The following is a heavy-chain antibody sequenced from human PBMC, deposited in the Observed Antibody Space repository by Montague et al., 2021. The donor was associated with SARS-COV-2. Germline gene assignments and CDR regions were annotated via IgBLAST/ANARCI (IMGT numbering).Heavy chain of an antibody. J-gene: IGHJ4*02. V-gene: IGHV3-53*01. CDR2: IYIGGSS. CDR3: AGEADYGSVTYSLDY. D-gene: IGHD3-10*01. Sequence: SLRLSCAASGFAVSGNYMNWVRQAPGKGLEWVSIIYIGGSSYYSDSVRGRFTIFRDNSKNTLYLQMNSLRAEDTAVYYCAGEADYGSVTYSLDYWGQGALVTVSS. CDR1: GFAVSGNY.